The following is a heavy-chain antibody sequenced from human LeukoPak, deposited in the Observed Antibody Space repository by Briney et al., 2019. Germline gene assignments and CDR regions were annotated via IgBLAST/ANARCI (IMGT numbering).Heavy chain of an antibody. CDR2: IYYSGST. J-gene: IGHJ5*02. D-gene: IGHD2-15*01. V-gene: IGHV4-59*08. Sequence: PSETLSLTCTVSGGSISSYYWSWIRQPPGKGLEWIGYIYYSGSTNYNPSLKSRVTISVDTSKHQFSLKLSSLPAADTAVYYCAVYIVVVGAATRGWFDPWGQGTLVTVSS. CDR3: AVYIVVVGAATRGWFDP. CDR1: GGSISSYY.